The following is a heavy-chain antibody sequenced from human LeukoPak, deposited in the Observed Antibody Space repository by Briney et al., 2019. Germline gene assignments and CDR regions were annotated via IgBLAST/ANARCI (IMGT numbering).Heavy chain of an antibody. CDR2: INWYGGST. Sequence: GGSLRLSCAASGFTFDDYGMSWVRQAPGKGLEWVSGINWYGGSTGYADSVKGRFAISRDNAKNSLYLQMNSLRAEDTALYYCARYGDYYYYGMDVWGQGTTVSVSS. V-gene: IGHV3-20*04. J-gene: IGHJ6*02. CDR3: ARYGDYYYYGMDV. D-gene: IGHD4-17*01. CDR1: GFTFDDYG.